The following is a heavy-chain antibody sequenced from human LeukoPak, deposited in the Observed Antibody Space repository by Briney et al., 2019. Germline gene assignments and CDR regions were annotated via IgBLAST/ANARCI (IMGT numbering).Heavy chain of an antibody. D-gene: IGHD3-22*01. CDR3: ARLLIYRFPKWLLLRDDAFDI. CDR2: IYTSGST. V-gene: IGHV4-61*02. Sequence: SETLSLTCTVSGGSISSGSYYWSWIRQPAGKGLEWIGRIYTSGSTNYNPSLKSRVTISVDTSKNQFSLKLSSVTAADTAVYYCARLLIYRFPKWLLLRDDAFDIWGQGTMVTVSS. J-gene: IGHJ3*02. CDR1: GGSISSGSYY.